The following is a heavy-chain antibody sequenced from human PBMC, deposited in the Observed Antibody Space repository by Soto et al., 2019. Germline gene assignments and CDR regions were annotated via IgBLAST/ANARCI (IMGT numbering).Heavy chain of an antibody. CDR3: AKGFSYSVIDY. D-gene: IGHD5-18*01. V-gene: IGHV3-30*18. Sequence: QVQLVECGGGVVQPGRSLRLSCAAAGLTFSTYGMHWVRQAPGKGLEWVAVISYDGSNKYYADSVKGRFTISRDNSKNMLYLQMSSLRAEDTAVYYCAKGFSYSVIDYWGQGTLVTVSS. J-gene: IGHJ4*02. CDR2: ISYDGSNK. CDR1: GLTFSTYG.